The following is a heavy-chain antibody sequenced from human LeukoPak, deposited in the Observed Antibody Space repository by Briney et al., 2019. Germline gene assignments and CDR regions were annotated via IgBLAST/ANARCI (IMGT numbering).Heavy chain of an antibody. CDR1: GFTFSSYS. CDR2: ISGHSSTI. D-gene: IGHD4-23*01. CDR3: ARDFNYGGNFDY. J-gene: IGHJ4*02. V-gene: IGHV3-48*01. Sequence: QPGGSLRLSCAASGFTFSSYSMNWVRQAPGKGLEWISYISGHSSTIYFADSVKGRFTISRDNARNSLYLQMNSLRAEDTAVYYCARDFNYGGNFDYWGQGTLVTVSS.